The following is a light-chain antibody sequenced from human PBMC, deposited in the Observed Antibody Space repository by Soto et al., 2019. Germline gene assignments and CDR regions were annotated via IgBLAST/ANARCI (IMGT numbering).Light chain of an antibody. CDR3: SSYTSSSTLYV. J-gene: IGLJ1*01. CDR1: SSDVGRYNY. Sequence: QSALTQPASVSGSPGQSITISCTGTSSDVGRYNYVSWYQQHPGKVPKLMIYEVSNRPSGVSIRFSGSKSGNTASLTISGLQAEDEADYYCSSYTSSSTLYVFGTGTKVTVL. CDR2: EVS. V-gene: IGLV2-14*01.